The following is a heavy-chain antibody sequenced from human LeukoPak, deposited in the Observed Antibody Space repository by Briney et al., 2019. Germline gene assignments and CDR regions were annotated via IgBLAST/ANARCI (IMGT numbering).Heavy chain of an antibody. CDR1: GFTFSSYA. CDR2: ISGSGGST. V-gene: IGHV3-23*01. J-gene: IGHJ3*02. CDR3: AREGATDDAFDI. Sequence: QAGGSLRLSCAASGFTFSSYAMSWVRQAPGKGLEWVSAISGSGGSTYYADSVKGRFTISRDNAKNSLYLQMNSLRAEDTALYYCAREGATDDAFDIWGQGTMVTVSS. D-gene: IGHD5-12*01.